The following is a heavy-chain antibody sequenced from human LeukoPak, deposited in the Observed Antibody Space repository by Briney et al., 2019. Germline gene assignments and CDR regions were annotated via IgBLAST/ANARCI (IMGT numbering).Heavy chain of an antibody. CDR2: IYGDGTT. CDR1: GSTASNDK. Sequence: GGSRGSSLAAPGSTASNDKRAGFRKPQGGGLKWASLIYGDGTTFYTDSVKGRFTISRDNSKNTLYLQMNSLRAEDTAVYYCAKAPAVVVAAPGDYWGQGTLVTVSS. CDR3: AKAPAVVVAAPGDY. D-gene: IGHD2-15*01. J-gene: IGHJ4*02. V-gene: IGHV3-53*01.